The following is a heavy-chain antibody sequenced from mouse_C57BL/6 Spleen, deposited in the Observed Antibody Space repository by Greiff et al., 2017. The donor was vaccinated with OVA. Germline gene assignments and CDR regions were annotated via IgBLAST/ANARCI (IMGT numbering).Heavy chain of an antibody. CDR2: IDPSDSET. CDR3: AREVGMIRGRAWFAD. D-gene: IGHD2-4*01. Sequence: QVHVKQPGAELVRPGSSVKLSCKASGYTFTSYWMHWVKQRPIQGLEWIGNIDPSDSETHYNQKFKDKATLTVDKSSSTAYMQRSSLTSEESAVYYCAREVGMIRGRAWFADWGQGTLVTVSA. J-gene: IGHJ3*01. CDR1: GYTFTSYW. V-gene: IGHV1-52*01.